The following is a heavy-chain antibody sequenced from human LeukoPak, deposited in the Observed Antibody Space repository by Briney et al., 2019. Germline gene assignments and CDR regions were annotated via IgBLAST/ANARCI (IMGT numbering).Heavy chain of an antibody. CDR3: ARRGGSGGRYYMGV. D-gene: IGHD3-10*01. Sequence: PGGSLRLSCAASGFTFSSYSMNWVRQAPGKGLEWVSYISSSSSTIYYADSVKGRFTISRDNAKNSLYLQMNSLRAEDTAVYYCARRGGSGGRYYMGVWGKGTTVTVSS. J-gene: IGHJ6*03. CDR2: ISSSSSTI. V-gene: IGHV3-48*01. CDR1: GFTFSSYS.